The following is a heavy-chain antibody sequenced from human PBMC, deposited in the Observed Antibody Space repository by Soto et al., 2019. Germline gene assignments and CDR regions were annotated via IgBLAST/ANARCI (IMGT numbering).Heavy chain of an antibody. Sequence: QVQLVQSGAEVKKPGASVKVSCKASGYTFTGYYMHWVRQAPGQGLEWMGWINPNSGGTNYAQKFQGRVPMTRDTSISTAYMELSRLRSDDTAVYYCARDRGSIAARPWYWFDPWGQGTLVTVSS. CDR1: GYTFTGYY. D-gene: IGHD6-6*01. CDR3: ARDRGSIAARPWYWFDP. CDR2: INPNSGGT. J-gene: IGHJ5*02. V-gene: IGHV1-2*02.